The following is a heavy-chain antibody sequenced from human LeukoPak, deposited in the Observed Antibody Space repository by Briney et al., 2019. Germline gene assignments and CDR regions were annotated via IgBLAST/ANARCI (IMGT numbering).Heavy chain of an antibody. Sequence: PGGSLRLSCAASGFTFSNYEMNWVRQAPGKGLEWVSYITSSGNTIYYANSVNGRFTISRDNSKNTLYLQMSSLTDDDTAVYYCARGNHHGSGSYDYWGQGTLVTVSS. V-gene: IGHV3-48*03. CDR3: ARGNHHGSGSYDY. CDR1: GFTFSNYE. J-gene: IGHJ4*02. CDR2: ITSSGNTI. D-gene: IGHD3-10*01.